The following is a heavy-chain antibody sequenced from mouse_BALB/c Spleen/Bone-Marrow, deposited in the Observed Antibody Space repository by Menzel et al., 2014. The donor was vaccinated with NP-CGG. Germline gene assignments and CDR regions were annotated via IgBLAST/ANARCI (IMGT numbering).Heavy chain of an antibody. D-gene: IGHD2-2*01. Sequence: EVQVVESGPDLVKPSQSLSLTCTVTGYSITSGYSWQWIRQFPGNKLEWMGYIHYSGSTNYNPSLKSRISITRDTSKNQFFLQLISVTTEDTATYYCARGENYGYDGFAYWGQGTLVTVSA. J-gene: IGHJ3*01. CDR2: IHYSGST. V-gene: IGHV3-1*02. CDR3: ARGENYGYDGFAY. CDR1: GYSITSGYS.